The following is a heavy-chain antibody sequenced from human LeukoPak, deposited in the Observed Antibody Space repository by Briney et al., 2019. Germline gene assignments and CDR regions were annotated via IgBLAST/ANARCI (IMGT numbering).Heavy chain of an antibody. J-gene: IGHJ4*02. CDR2: ISSDGSST. D-gene: IGHD3-10*01. Sequence: GGSLRLSCAASGFTFSSYEMNWVRQAPGKGLAWVSRISSDGSSTSYADSVKGRFTISRDNAKNTLYLQMNSPRAEDTAVYYCARDYYGSVDYWGQGTLVTVSP. CDR3: ARDYYGSVDY. V-gene: IGHV3-74*01. CDR1: GFTFSSYE.